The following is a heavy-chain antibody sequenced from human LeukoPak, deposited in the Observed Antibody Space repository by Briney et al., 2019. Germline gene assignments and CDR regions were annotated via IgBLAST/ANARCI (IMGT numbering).Heavy chain of an antibody. CDR2: ISSGSSYT. V-gene: IGHV3-11*06. CDR1: GFTFSDYY. Sequence: GGSLRLSCAASGFTFSDYYMSWIRQAPGKGLQRVSYISSGSSYTNYADSVKGRFTISRDNAKNSLYLQMNGLRDEDTAVYYCARDLVRGTSDYWGQGTLVTVSS. CDR3: ARDLVRGTSDY. D-gene: IGHD3-10*01. J-gene: IGHJ4*02.